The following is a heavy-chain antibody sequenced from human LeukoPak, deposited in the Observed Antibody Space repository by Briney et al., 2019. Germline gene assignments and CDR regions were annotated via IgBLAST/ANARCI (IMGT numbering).Heavy chain of an antibody. CDR1: GYTLTELS. CDR2: FDPEDGET. J-gene: IGHJ1*01. V-gene: IGHV1-24*01. D-gene: IGHD4-17*01. CDR3: ATVPPLTTLRGYFQH. Sequence: ASVKVSCKVSGYTLTELSMHWVRQAPGKGLEWMGGFDPEDGETIYAQKFQGRVTMTEDTSTDTAYMELSSLRSEDTAVYYCATVPPLTTLRGYFQHWGQGTLVTVSS.